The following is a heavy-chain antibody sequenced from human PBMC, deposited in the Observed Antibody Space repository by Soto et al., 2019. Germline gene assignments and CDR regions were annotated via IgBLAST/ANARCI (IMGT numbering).Heavy chain of an antibody. D-gene: IGHD2-21*01. J-gene: IGHJ6*02. CDR2: ISAYNGNT. Sequence: ASVKVCCKASGYTFTSYGISWVRQAPGQGLEWMGWISAYNGNTNYAQKLQGRVTMTTDTSTSTAYMELRSLRSDDTAVYYCAREGGYSDYYYYYGMDVWGQGTTVTVSS. CDR3: AREGGYSDYYYYYGMDV. CDR1: GYTFTSYG. V-gene: IGHV1-18*01.